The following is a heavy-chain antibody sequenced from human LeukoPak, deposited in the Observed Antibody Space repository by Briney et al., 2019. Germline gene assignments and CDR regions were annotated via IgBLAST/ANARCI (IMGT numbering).Heavy chain of an antibody. Sequence: PGGSLRLSCAASGFTFSSYWMSWVRQAPGKGLEWVSAISKSGDSTFYADSVKGRFTISRDNSKNTLYLQMTSLRAEDTAEYYCAKSLFTSATGTGRAFHIWGQGTMVTVSS. CDR2: ISKSGDST. J-gene: IGHJ3*02. V-gene: IGHV3-23*01. CDR1: GFTFSSYW. CDR3: AKSLFTSATGTGRAFHI. D-gene: IGHD1-1*01.